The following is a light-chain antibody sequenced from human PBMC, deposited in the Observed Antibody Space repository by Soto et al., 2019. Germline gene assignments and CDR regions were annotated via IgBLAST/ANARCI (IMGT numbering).Light chain of an antibody. J-gene: IGKJ4*01. V-gene: IGKV3-15*01. CDR1: QSVSSN. CDR2: GAS. CDR3: QQYNNWLMLS. Sequence: EIVMTQSPAILSVSPGERATLSCRASQSVSSNLAWYQQKPGQTPRLLIYGASTRATGIPARFSGSGSGTEFTLTISSQQSEDFAIYYCQQYNNWLMLSFGGGTKVDIK.